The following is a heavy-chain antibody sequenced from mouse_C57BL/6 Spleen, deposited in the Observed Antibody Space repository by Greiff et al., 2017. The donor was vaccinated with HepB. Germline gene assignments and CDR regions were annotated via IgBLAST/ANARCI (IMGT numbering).Heavy chain of an antibody. CDR1: GFTFSDYG. CDR2: ISNLAYSI. CDR3: ARQGLRRCFDV. J-gene: IGHJ1*03. D-gene: IGHD2-4*01. V-gene: IGHV5-15*01. Sequence: EVMLVESGGGLVQPGGSLKLSCAASGFTFSDYGMAWVRQAPRKGPEWVAFISNLAYSIYYADTVTGRFTISRENAKNTLYLEMSSLRSEDTAMYYCARQGLRRCFDVWGTGTTVTVSS.